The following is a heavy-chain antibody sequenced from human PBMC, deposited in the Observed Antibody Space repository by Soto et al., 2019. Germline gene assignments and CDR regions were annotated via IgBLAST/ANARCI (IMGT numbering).Heavy chain of an antibody. CDR3: GRGRSGQIVVFY. CDR1: GYTFTGHY. V-gene: IGHV1-2*02. Sequence: QVQLVQSGAEVKKPGASVKVSCKASGYTFTGHYIHWVRQAPEQGPEWMGEIGPESGATRDAQKFQGRVTMTRDTSITTVYMELNNLSPDDTAVYYCGRGRSGQIVVFYWGQGNPVTVSS. D-gene: IGHD1-26*01. CDR2: IGPESGAT. J-gene: IGHJ4*02.